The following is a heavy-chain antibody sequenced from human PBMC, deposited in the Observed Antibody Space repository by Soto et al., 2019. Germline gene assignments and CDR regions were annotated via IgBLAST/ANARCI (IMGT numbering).Heavy chain of an antibody. D-gene: IGHD1-26*01. V-gene: IGHV4-4*07. Sequence: LSLTCTVSDVSISSYYWSWIRQPAGKGLEWIGRIYTSGTTNYNPSLESRVTMSVDTSKNQFSLKLSSVTAADTAVYYCARDLVVGASPALDAWGQGTTVTVYS. J-gene: IGHJ6*02. CDR3: ARDLVVGASPALDA. CDR2: IYTSGTT. CDR1: DVSISSYY.